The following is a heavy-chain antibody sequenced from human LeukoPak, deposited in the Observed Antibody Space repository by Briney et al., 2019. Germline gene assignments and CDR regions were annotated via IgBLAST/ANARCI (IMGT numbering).Heavy chain of an antibody. CDR2: IYSGGST. D-gene: IGHD5-24*01. CDR3: ASTRWPTDY. CDR1: GFTFSSFA. Sequence: GGSLRLSCTASGFTFSSFAMSWVRQAPGKGLEWVSVIYSGGSTYYADSVKGRFTISRDNSKNTLYLQMNSLRAEDTAVYYCASTRWPTDYWGQGTLVTVSS. J-gene: IGHJ4*02. V-gene: IGHV3-66*01.